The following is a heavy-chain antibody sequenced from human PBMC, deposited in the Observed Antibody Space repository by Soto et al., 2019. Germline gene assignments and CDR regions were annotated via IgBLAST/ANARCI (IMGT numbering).Heavy chain of an antibody. Sequence: GGSLRLSCAASGFTFDDYTMHWVRQAPGKGLEWVSLISWDGGSTYYADSVKGRFTISRDNTKNTLYLQMNSLRAEDTAVYYSAKDHDTMVRGVSPLTFWGQGTLVTVSS. V-gene: IGHV3-43*01. J-gene: IGHJ4*02. CDR2: ISWDGGST. D-gene: IGHD3-10*01. CDR1: GFTFDDYT. CDR3: AKDHDTMVRGVSPLTF.